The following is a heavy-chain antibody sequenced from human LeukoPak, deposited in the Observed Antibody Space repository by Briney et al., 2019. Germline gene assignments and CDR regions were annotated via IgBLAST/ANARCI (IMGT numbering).Heavy chain of an antibody. CDR1: GGSISSYY. CDR2: IYTSGST. CDR3: ARDKRSRWNPYFDY. V-gene: IGHV4-4*07. Sequence: SETLSLTCTVSGGSISSYYWSWIRQPAGKGLEWIGRIYTSGSTNYNPSLKSRVTMSVDTSKNQFSLKLSSVTAADTAVYYCARDKRSRWNPYFDYWGQGTLVTVSS. J-gene: IGHJ4*02. D-gene: IGHD1-1*01.